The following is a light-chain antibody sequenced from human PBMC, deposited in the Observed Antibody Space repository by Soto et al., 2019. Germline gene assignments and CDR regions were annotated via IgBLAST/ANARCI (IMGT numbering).Light chain of an antibody. CDR1: GSDIGANNL. CDR3: CSYAGSRTFT. CDR2: EVT. J-gene: IGLJ2*01. Sequence: QSVLTQPASVSGSPGQSITISCAGGGSDIGANNLVSWYQQHPGTVPRLLIFEVTKRPTGISSRFSGSKSGNTASLTISGLRAEDEADYHCCSYAGSRTFTFGGGNQLTVL. V-gene: IGLV2-23*02.